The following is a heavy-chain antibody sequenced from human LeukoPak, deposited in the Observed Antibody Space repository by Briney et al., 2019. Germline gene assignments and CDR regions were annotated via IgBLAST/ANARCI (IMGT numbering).Heavy chain of an antibody. D-gene: IGHD1-26*01. J-gene: IGHJ6*02. V-gene: IGHV4-30-2*01. Sequence: PSQTLSLTCAVSGGSISSGGYSWSWIRQPPGKGLEWIGYIYHSGSTYYNPSLKSRVTISVDRSKNQFSLKLSSVTAGDTAVYYCAREEGRYGMDVWGQGTTVTVSS. CDR2: IYHSGST. CDR3: AREEGRYGMDV. CDR1: GGSISSGGYS.